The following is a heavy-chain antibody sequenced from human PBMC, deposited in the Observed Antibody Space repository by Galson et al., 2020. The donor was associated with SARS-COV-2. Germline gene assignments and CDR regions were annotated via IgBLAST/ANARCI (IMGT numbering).Heavy chain of an antibody. Sequence: GESLKMSCAASGFTFSNYWMSWVRQAPGKGLEWVANVKQDGSDRYYVDSVKGRFTISSDYAKNSLYLQMNSLRAEDTAVYYCARDQDGYNDFWGRGTLVTVSS. CDR1: GFTFSNYW. CDR3: ARDQDGYNDF. D-gene: IGHD5-12*01. V-gene: IGHV3-7*01. CDR2: VKQDGSDR. J-gene: IGHJ4*02.